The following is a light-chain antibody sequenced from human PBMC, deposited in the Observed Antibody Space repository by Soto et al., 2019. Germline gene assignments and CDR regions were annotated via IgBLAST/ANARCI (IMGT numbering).Light chain of an antibody. J-gene: IGKJ1*01. Sequence: EIVLTQSSATLSVSPGERVILSCRASQNIDGDLAWYQQKPGQAPRFLIYGAFTRATGVPPRFSGWGSGTQFALAISSLQPEDSALYYCQQYNNRPWTFGQGTKVEIK. V-gene: IGKV3-15*01. CDR3: QQYNNRPWT. CDR2: GAF. CDR1: QNIDGD.